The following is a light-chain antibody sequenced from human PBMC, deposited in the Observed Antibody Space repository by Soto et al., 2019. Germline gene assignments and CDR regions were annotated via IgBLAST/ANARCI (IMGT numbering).Light chain of an antibody. CDR2: GAS. V-gene: IGKV3-20*01. CDR1: QSVSSSY. CDR3: QQYGSS. J-gene: IGKJ4*01. Sequence: EVVLTQSPGTLSLSPGERATLSCRASQSVSSSYLAWYQQKPGQAPRLLIYGASSRATGIPDRFSGSASGTDFTLTISRLEPEDFAVYYCQQYGSSFGGGTKVDIK.